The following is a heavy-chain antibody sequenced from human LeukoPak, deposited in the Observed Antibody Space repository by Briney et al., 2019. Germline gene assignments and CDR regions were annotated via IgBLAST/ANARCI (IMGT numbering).Heavy chain of an antibody. CDR1: GFTFTSSA. D-gene: IGHD6-13*01. CDR2: IVVGSGNT. J-gene: IGHJ4*02. CDR3: AVGPLVGYSSSWYEGRNYFDY. V-gene: IGHV1-58*01. Sequence: ASVKVSCKASGFTFTSSAVQWVRQARGQRLEWIGWIVVGSGNTNYAQKFQERVTITRDMSTSTAYMELSSLRSEDTAVYYCAVGPLVGYSSSWYEGRNYFDYWGQGTLVTVSS.